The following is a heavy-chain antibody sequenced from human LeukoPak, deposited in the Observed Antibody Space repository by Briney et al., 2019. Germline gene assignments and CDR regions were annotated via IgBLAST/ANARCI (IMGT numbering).Heavy chain of an antibody. J-gene: IGHJ4*02. D-gene: IGHD5-12*01. CDR1: GFTFSSYG. CDR3: ARWMLSGYSGYAPHLDY. V-gene: IGHV3-33*01. CDR2: IWYDGSNK. Sequence: PGGSLRLSCAASGFTFSSYGMHWVRQAPGKGLEWVAVIWYDGSNKYYADSVKGRFTISRDNSKNTLYLQMNSLRAEDTATYYCARWMLSGYSGYAPHLDYWGQGTLVTVSS.